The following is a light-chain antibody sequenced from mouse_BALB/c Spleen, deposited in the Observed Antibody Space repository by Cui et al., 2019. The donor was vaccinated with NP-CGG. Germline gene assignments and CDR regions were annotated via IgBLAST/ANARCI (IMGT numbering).Light chain of an antibody. CDR2: GTN. V-gene: IGLV1*01. J-gene: IGLJ1*01. CDR1: TGTVTTSNY. CDR3: ALWYSNHWV. Sequence: QAVVTQESDPTTSPGETVTLTCRSSTGTVTTSNYANWVQEKPDHLFTGLIGGTNNRVPGVPARFSGSLIRDKAALTITGAQTEDEAIYFCALWYSNHWVFGGGTKLTVL.